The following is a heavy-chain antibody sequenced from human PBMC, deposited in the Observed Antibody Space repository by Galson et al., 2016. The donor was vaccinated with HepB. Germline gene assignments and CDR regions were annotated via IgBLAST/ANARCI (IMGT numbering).Heavy chain of an antibody. CDR2: ISQDGSEE. J-gene: IGHJ4*01. Sequence: SLRLSCAASGFTFSTYWMIWVRQAPGKGLEWVASISQDGSEESYGDSVKGRFIISRDNARNSLHLQMNSLTVEDTALYYCANTLYQRPQGYWGHGTLVTVSS. CDR1: GFTFSTYW. CDR3: ANTLYQRPQGY. V-gene: IGHV3-7*01. D-gene: IGHD2-2*01.